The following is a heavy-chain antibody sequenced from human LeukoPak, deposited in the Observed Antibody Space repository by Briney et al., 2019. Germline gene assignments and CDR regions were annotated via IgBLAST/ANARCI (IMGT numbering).Heavy chain of an antibody. D-gene: IGHD7-27*01. CDR2: IIESGGTM. J-gene: IGHJ4*02. V-gene: IGHV3-11*01. CDR3: VRNWGLDY. CDR1: GFMFRDYY. Sequence: GGSLRLSCATSGFMFRDYYMNWIRQAPGKGLEWVSSIIESGGTMHYADSVKGRFTIFRDNAKNSLYLQMNSLRADDTAVYYCVRNWGLDYWGQGTLVTVSS.